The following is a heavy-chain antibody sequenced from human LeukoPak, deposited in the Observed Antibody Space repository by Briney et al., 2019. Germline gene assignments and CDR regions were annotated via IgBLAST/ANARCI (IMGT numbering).Heavy chain of an antibody. Sequence: GASVTVSFTASGYTFTGYYMHWVRQAPGQGLEWMGRINPNSGGTNYAQKFQGRVTMTRDKSISTAYMELSRLRSDDTAVYYCARPTYDFWSGYYNYWGQGTLVTVSS. CDR3: ARPTYDFWSGYYNY. CDR1: GYTFTGYY. V-gene: IGHV1-2*06. D-gene: IGHD3-3*01. J-gene: IGHJ4*02. CDR2: INPNSGGT.